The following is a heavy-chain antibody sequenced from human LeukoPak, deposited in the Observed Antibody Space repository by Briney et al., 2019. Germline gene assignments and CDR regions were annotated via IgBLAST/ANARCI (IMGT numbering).Heavy chain of an antibody. J-gene: IGHJ4*02. CDR2: IIPIFGTA. Sequence: ASVKVSCKASGGTFSSYAISWVRQAPGQGLEWMGGIIPIFGTANYAQKFQGRVTITADESTSTAYMELSRLRSDDTAVYYCARERLKWLAYHPDYWGQGTLVTVSS. CDR1: GGTFSSYA. D-gene: IGHD6-19*01. CDR3: ARERLKWLAYHPDY. V-gene: IGHV1-69*13.